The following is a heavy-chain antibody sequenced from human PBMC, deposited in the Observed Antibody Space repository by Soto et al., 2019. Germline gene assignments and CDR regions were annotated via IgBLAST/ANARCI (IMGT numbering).Heavy chain of an antibody. V-gene: IGHV3-9*01. CDR3: VKDSESSGYLTHLDY. D-gene: IGHD3-22*01. J-gene: IGHJ4*02. CDR2: LTWNGEVL. Sequence: LRLSCVASGFTFDDYAIHWVRQTPGKGLEWVSGLTWNGEVLGYADSVKGRFTISRDNAKNSPYLEMNSLRPEDTALYYCVKDSESSGYLTHLDYWGQGTLVTVSS. CDR1: GFTFDDYA.